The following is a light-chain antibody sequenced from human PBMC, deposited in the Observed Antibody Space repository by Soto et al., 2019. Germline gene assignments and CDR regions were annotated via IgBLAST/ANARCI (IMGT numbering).Light chain of an antibody. V-gene: IGLV1-40*01. Sequence: QSVLTQPPSVSEAPGQRVTISCTGSSSNIGAGYEAHWYQQVPGTAPKLLIYENNNRPSGVPDRSSGSKSGTSASLAITGLQAEDAAEYYCQSYDSSLSGYVFGTGTKLTVL. CDR1: SSNIGAGYE. J-gene: IGLJ1*01. CDR3: QSYDSSLSGYV. CDR2: ENN.